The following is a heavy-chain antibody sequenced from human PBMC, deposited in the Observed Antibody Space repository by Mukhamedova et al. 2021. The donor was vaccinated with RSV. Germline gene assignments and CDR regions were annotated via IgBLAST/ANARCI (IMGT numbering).Heavy chain of an antibody. D-gene: IGHD7-27*01. CDR2: IFYSGNT. V-gene: IGHV4-59*08. J-gene: IGHJ4*02. CDR3: ALSGVLSEPHY. Sequence: GLEWIGDIFYSGNTNYNPSLKSRVTISVDTSKKQFSLKLSSVTAADTAVYYCALSGVLSEPHYLGQGTLVTVSS.